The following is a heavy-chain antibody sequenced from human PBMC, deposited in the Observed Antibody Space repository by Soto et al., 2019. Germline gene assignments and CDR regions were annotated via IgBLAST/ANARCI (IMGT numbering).Heavy chain of an antibody. CDR3: ARGAGYSSGWYPSYFDY. CDR1: GFTFSSYW. V-gene: IGHV3-7*01. D-gene: IGHD6-13*01. CDR2: IKQDGSEK. J-gene: IGHJ4*02. Sequence: EVQLVESGGGLVQPGGSLRLSCAASGFTFSSYWMSWVRQAPGKGLEWVANIKQDGSEKYYVDSVKGRFTISRDNAKNSLYLQMNSLRAKYAAVYYCARGAGYSSGWYPSYFDYWGQGTLVTVCS.